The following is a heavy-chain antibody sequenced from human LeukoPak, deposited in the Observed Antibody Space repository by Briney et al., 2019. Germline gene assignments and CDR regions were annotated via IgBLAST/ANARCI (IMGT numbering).Heavy chain of an antibody. CDR3: ARDLVEVVVIAIAEFNWFDP. Sequence: ASVKVSCKASGYTFTGYYMHWVRQAPGQGLEWMGWINPNSGGTNYAQKFQGRVTMTRDTSISTAYMEPSWLRSDDTAVYYCARDLVEVVVIAIAEFNWFDPWGQGTLVTVSS. CDR1: GYTFTGYY. J-gene: IGHJ5*02. CDR2: INPNSGGT. V-gene: IGHV1-2*02. D-gene: IGHD2-21*01.